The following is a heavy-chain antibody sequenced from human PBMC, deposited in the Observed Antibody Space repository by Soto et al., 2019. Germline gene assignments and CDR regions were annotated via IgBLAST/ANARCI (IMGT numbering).Heavy chain of an antibody. V-gene: IGHV4-59*01. CDR1: GGAIPGYY. D-gene: IGHD6-19*01. CDR3: SRERGAVASTADAFDI. Sequence: SETLSLPGDVSGGAIPGYYWNWIRQPPGKGLEWIGYVYFSGSTKYNPSLKSRVTILVDMSKNQFSLRLTSVTSADTAVYYCSRERGAVASTADAFDIWGQGTMVTVSS. J-gene: IGHJ3*02. CDR2: VYFSGST.